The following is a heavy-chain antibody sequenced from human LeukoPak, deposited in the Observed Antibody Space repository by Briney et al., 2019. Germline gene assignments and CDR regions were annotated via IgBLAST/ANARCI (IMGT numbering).Heavy chain of an antibody. D-gene: IGHD6-19*01. CDR3: ARDSSAPSEFDY. J-gene: IGHJ4*02. Sequence: GGSLRLSCEASGFTFSSHSMTWVRQAPGKGLEWVSSISSSSSYIYYADSVKGRFTISRDNAKNSLYLQMNSLRAEDTAVYYCARDSSAPSEFDYWGQGTLITVSS. CDR1: GFTFSSHS. V-gene: IGHV3-21*01. CDR2: ISSSSSYI.